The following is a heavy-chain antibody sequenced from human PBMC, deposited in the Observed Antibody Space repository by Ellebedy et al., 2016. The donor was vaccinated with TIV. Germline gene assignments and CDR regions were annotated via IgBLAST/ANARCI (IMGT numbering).Heavy chain of an antibody. CDR1: GGSTSAYD. V-gene: IGHV4-59*08. CDR2: ISHSGTT. Sequence: SETLSLXXTVSGGSTSAYDWSWIRQPPGEGLEWIGYISHSGTTNYNPSLKSRVTISEDTSKNQISLKLNSMTAADPAVYYCAKHRPPGFDPWGQGTLVTVSS. CDR3: AKHRPPGFDP. J-gene: IGHJ5*02.